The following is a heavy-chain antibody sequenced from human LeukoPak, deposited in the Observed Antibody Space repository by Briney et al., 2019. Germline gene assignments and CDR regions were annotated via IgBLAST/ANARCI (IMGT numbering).Heavy chain of an antibody. Sequence: ASVKVSCKASGYTFTSYDINWVRQATGQGLEWMGWMNPNSGNTGYAQKFQGRVTMTRNTSISTAYMELSSLRSEDTAVYYCAADRDTYGDLENWGQGTLVTVSS. J-gene: IGHJ4*02. CDR3: AADRDTYGDLEN. V-gene: IGHV1-8*01. CDR1: GYTFTSYD. D-gene: IGHD4-17*01. CDR2: MNPNSGNT.